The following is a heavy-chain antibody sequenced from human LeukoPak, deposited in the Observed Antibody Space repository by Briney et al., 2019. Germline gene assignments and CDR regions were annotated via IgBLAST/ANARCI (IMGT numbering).Heavy chain of an antibody. CDR2: VDGGGGGT. J-gene: IGHJ4*02. V-gene: IGHV3-23*01. D-gene: IGHD6-13*01. Sequence: RGSLRLSCAASGFTLSSYAMTWVRQAPGRGLEWVSSVDGGGGGTYYADSVKGRFTISRDNSKDTLYLQMNGLRAEDTAVYFCAKQSAGSAAWYSLHYDFWGQGALVTVSS. CDR3: AKQSAGSAAWYSLHYDF. CDR1: GFTLSSYA.